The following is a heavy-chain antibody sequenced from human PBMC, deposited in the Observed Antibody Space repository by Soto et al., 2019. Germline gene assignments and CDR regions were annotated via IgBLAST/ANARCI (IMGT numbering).Heavy chain of an antibody. D-gene: IGHD6-19*01. CDR2: INHSGST. J-gene: IGHJ4*02. Sequence: SETLSLTCAVYGGSFSCYYWIWIRQPPGKGLEWIGEINHSGSTNYNPSLKSRVTISVDTSKNQFSLKLSSVTAADTAVYYCAKSRGIYSSGWYVDYWGQGTLVTVSS. V-gene: IGHV4-34*01. CDR3: AKSRGIYSSGWYVDY. CDR1: GGSFSCYY.